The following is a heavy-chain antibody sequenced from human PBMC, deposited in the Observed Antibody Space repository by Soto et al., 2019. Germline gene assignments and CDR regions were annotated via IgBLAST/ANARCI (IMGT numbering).Heavy chain of an antibody. J-gene: IGHJ4*02. CDR2: LNANSDNT. CDR1: GYTFTSYD. Sequence: ASVKVSCKASGYTFTSYDINWVRQATGQGLEWMGWLNANSDNTGYAQKFQGRVTMTRNTSISTAYMEVSSLRPEDTAVYYCARGGRHCDCSGYYGYWGQGTLVTVSS. V-gene: IGHV1-8*01. D-gene: IGHD3-22*01. CDR3: ARGGRHCDCSGYYGY.